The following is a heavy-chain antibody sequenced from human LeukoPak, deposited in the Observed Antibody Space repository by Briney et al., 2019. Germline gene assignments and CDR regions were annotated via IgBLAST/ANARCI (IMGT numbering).Heavy chain of an antibody. CDR2: IWYDGSNK. J-gene: IGHJ5*02. CDR1: GFTFSSYG. Sequence: GGSLRLSCAASGFTFSSYGMHWVRQAPGKGLEWVAVIWYDGSNKYYADSVKGRFTISRDNSKNTLYLQMNSLRAEDTAVYYCARDQDGVTSRYNWFDPWGQGTLVTVSP. D-gene: IGHD2-21*02. V-gene: IGHV3-33*01. CDR3: ARDQDGVTSRYNWFDP.